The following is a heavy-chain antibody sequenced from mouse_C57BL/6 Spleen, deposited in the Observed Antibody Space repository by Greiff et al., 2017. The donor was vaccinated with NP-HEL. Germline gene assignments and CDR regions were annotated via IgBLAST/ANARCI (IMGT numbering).Heavy chain of an antibody. D-gene: IGHD4-1*01. V-gene: IGHV5-4*01. CDR3: ARDRKLGYFDY. CDR1: GFTFSSYA. CDR2: ISDGGSYT. Sequence: EVMLVESGGGLVKPGGSLKLSCAASGFTFSSYAMSWVRQTPEKRLEWVATISDGGSYTYYPDNVKGRFTISRDNAKNNLYLQMSHLKSEDTAMYYCARDRKLGYFDYWGQGTTLTVSS. J-gene: IGHJ2*01.